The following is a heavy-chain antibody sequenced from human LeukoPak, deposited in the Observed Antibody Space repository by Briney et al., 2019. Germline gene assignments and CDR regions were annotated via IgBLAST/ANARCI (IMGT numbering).Heavy chain of an antibody. CDR2: TYYRSKWYN. J-gene: IGHJ4*02. Sequence: SQTLSLTCAISGDSVPSNSAAWNWIRQSPSRGLEWLGRTYYRSKWYNDYAVSVKSRITINPDTSKNQFSLQLNSVTPEDTAVYYCARGEYYGSGSPTNLDYWGQGTLVTVSS. V-gene: IGHV6-1*01. D-gene: IGHD3-10*01. CDR3: ARGEYYGSGSPTNLDY. CDR1: GDSVPSNSAA.